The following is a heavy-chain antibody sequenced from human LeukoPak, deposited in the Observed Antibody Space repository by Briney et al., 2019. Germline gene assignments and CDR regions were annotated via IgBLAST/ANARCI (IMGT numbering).Heavy chain of an antibody. CDR1: GVSFSGYY. Sequence: SETLSLTCAGYGVSFSGYYWSWLRQPPGKGLEWIGEINYSGSTNYNPSLKSRVTISVDTSKNQFSLKLSSVPAADTAVYYCARGVCSGGSCYSEWNYWGQGTLVTVSS. CDR3: ARGVCSGGSCYSEWNY. V-gene: IGHV4-34*01. D-gene: IGHD2-15*01. J-gene: IGHJ4*02. CDR2: INYSGST.